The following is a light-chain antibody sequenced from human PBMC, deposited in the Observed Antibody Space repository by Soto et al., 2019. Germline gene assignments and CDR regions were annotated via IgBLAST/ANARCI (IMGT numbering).Light chain of an antibody. J-gene: IGKJ1*01. V-gene: IGKV3-20*01. Sequence: EIVLTQSAATLSFSPGERATLSCRASQTVGGRYLAWFPQKPGQTPRVLIYGAATRAAGVPDRFTGRGSGTDFSLTTMCLEPEHFTVDSCLQYVSQPWTFGQGTKEEV. CDR2: GAA. CDR3: LQYVSQPWT. CDR1: QTVGGRY.